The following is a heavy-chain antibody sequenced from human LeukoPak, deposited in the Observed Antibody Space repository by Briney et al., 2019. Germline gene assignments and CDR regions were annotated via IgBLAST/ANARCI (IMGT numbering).Heavy chain of an antibody. CDR3: AKDVAGVRGVRGGFDY. V-gene: IGHV3-23*01. Sequence: GGSQRLFCAASGLIFSSYAMSWARQAPGEGLEWVSAMGGSGVSTYYADCVKGRLTLSRDNSKNTLYLQMNSLRAEDTPIYYCAKDVAGVRGVRGGFDYWGQGTLVTVSS. CDR1: GLIFSSYA. D-gene: IGHD3-10*01. CDR2: MGGSGVST. J-gene: IGHJ4*02.